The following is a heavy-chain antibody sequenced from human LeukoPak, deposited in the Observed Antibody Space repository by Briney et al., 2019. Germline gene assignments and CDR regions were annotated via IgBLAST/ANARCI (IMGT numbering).Heavy chain of an antibody. V-gene: IGHV1-46*01. CDR3: ARVNYYDSSGYYPYGMDV. D-gene: IGHD3-22*01. CDR1: GYTFTSYY. CDR2: INPSGGST. Sequence: ASVKVSCKASGYTFTSYYMHWVRQAPGQGLEWMGIINPSGGSTSYAQKFQGRVAMTRDTSTSTVYMELSSLRSEDTAVYYCARVNYYDSSGYYPYGMDVWGQGTTFTVSS. J-gene: IGHJ6*02.